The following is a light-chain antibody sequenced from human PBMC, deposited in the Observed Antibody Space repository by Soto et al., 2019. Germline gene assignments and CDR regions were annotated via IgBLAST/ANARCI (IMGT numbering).Light chain of an antibody. V-gene: IGKV3-11*01. J-gene: IGKJ4*01. CDR1: QSVSSY. CDR3: HQRSNWPPFT. CDR2: GAS. Sequence: EIVLTQSPATLSLSPGERATLSCRASQSVSSYLAWYQQKPGQAPRLLIYGASNRATGIPARFSGSGSGTDFTLTISSLEPEDFAVYYCHQRSNWPPFTFGGGTKVEIK.